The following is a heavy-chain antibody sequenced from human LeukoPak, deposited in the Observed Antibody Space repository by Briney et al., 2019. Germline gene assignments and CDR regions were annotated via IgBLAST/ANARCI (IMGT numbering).Heavy chain of an antibody. D-gene: IGHD1-7*01. CDR1: GLTFSSYV. V-gene: IGHV3-23*01. CDR2: ISGSGYST. J-gene: IGHJ4*02. Sequence: GGSLRLSCAASGLTFSSYVMSWVRQAPGKGLEWVSGISGSGYSTFYADSVKGRFIISRDESKNTVSLLMNTLRAEDTAIYYCAKGGELLGYFDSWGQGTLVTVSS. CDR3: AKGGELLGYFDS.